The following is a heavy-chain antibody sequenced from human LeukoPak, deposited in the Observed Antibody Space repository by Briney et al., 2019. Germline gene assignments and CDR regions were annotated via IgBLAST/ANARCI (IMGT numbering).Heavy chain of an antibody. CDR3: AKDLGIGTTFNFDY. D-gene: IGHD3-16*01. CDR1: GFTFSSYN. J-gene: IGHJ4*02. Sequence: GGSLRLSCAASGFTFSSYNMNWVRQAPGKGLEWVSLISWDGINTYYADSVKGRFTISRDNNKNSLYLQMSSLISEDTAFYYCAKDLGIGTTFNFDYWGQGTLVTVSS. V-gene: IGHV3-43*01. CDR2: ISWDGINT.